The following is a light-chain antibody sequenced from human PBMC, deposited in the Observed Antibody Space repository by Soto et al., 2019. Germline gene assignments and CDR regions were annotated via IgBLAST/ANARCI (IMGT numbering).Light chain of an antibody. Sequence: QSVLTQPVSVSGSPGQSITISCTGTSSDVGGYNYVSWYQQHPGKAPKLMIFEVSNRASGASNRFSGSKSGNTASLTISGLQAEDEADYYCSSYTSSSTYVFGTGTKLTVL. CDR1: SSDVGGYNY. CDR2: EVS. V-gene: IGLV2-14*01. J-gene: IGLJ1*01. CDR3: SSYTSSSTYV.